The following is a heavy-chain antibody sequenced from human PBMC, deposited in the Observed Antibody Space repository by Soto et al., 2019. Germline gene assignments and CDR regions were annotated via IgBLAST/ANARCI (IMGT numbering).Heavy chain of an antibody. CDR3: AFYDSSGYYRHFQH. J-gene: IGHJ1*01. CDR2: IYYSGST. Sequence: PSETLSLTCTVSGGSISSGGYYWSWIRQHPGKGLEWIGYIYYSGSTYYNPSLKSRVTISVDTSKNQFSLKLSSVTAADTAVYYCAFYDSSGYYRHFQHWGQGTRGTAPQ. V-gene: IGHV4-31*03. D-gene: IGHD3-22*01. CDR1: GGSISSGGYY.